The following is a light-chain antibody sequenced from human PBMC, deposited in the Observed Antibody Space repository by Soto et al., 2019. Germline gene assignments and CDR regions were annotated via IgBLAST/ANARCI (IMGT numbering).Light chain of an antibody. CDR1: SSNIGSHA. CDR2: SNN. CDR3: AAWDDSLNGAV. Sequence: QSVLTQPPSASGTPGQRVTISCSGSSSNIGSHAVNWYQQLPGTAPKVLIYSNNQRPSGVPDRFSGSKSGTSASLAISGLQSEDEADYYCAAWDDSLNGAVFGGGTKLTVL. J-gene: IGLJ2*01. V-gene: IGLV1-44*01.